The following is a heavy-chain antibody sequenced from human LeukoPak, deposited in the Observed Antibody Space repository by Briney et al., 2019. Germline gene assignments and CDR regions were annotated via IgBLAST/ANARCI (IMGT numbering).Heavy chain of an antibody. D-gene: IGHD5-18*01. V-gene: IGHV3-9*01. CDR1: GFIFDDYV. CDR3: VKGYSSSWSGYFDS. CDR2: ITWDGYKI. Sequence: PGETLTLSCAASGFIFDDYVLYWIRQSPGKGLEWVSGITWDGYKIDYVDSVKGRFTISRDNARNSLFLQMNRVRVEDTAFYYCVKGYSSSWSGYFDSWGQGTLVTVAS. J-gene: IGHJ4*02.